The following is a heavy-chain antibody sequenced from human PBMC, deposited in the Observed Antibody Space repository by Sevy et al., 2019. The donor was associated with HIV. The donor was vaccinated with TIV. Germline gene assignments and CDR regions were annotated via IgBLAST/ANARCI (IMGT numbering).Heavy chain of an antibody. V-gene: IGHV3-30-3*01. D-gene: IGHD5-12*01. CDR3: ARVPPGLDIVATVFDY. CDR2: ISYDGSNK. J-gene: IGHJ4*02. Sequence: GGSLRLSCAASGFTFSSYAMHWVRQAPGKGLEWVAVISYDGSNKYYADSVKGRFTISRDNSKNTLYLQMNSLRAEDTAVYYCARVPPGLDIVATVFDYWGQGTLVTVSS. CDR1: GFTFSSYA.